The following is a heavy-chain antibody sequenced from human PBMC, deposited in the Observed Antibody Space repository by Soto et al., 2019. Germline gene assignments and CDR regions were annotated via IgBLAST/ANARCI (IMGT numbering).Heavy chain of an antibody. J-gene: IGHJ3*01. D-gene: IGHD2-8*01. CDR3: ARGWSYAFDL. V-gene: IGHV4-31*03. CDR1: GGSISSGGYY. CDR2: TYYSGST. Sequence: SETLSLTCTVSGGSISSGGYYWSWIRQHPVKGLEWIVYTYYSGSTYYNPSLKSRVTISVDTSKNQFSLKLSSVTAADTAVYYCARGWSYAFDLWGQGTMVTVSS.